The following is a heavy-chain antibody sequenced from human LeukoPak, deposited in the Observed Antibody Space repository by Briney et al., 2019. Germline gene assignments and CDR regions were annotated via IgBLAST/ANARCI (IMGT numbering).Heavy chain of an antibody. CDR3: ARIAAAVPDQ. J-gene: IGHJ5*02. CDR2: IKQDGSEA. D-gene: IGHD6-13*01. CDR1: GFTFTTYW. Sequence: GGSLRLSCAASGFTFTTYWMAWVRQAPGKGLEWVANIKQDGSEAYYMDSVKGRFTISRDNAKNLLYLQMSSLRDDDTALYYCARIAAAVPDQWGQGTLVTVSP. V-gene: IGHV3-7*01.